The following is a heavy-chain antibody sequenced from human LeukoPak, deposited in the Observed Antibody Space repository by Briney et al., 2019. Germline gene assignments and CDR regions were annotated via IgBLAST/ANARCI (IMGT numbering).Heavy chain of an antibody. Sequence: PGGSLRLSCAASGFTFSSYAMSWVRQAPGKGLEWVSAISGSGGSTYYADSVKGRFTISRDNSKNTLYLQMNSLRAEDTAVYYCAKDWEWTEFTLLCYYYGMDVWGQGTTVTVSS. D-gene: IGHD1-26*01. CDR2: ISGSGGST. CDR3: AKDWEWTEFTLLCYYYGMDV. J-gene: IGHJ6*02. V-gene: IGHV3-23*01. CDR1: GFTFSSYA.